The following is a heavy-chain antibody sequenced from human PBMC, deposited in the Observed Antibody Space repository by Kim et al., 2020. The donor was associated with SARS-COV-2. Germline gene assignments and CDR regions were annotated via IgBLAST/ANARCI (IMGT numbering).Heavy chain of an antibody. CDR3: AGYYGSGSWGIDY. CDR1: GGSISSYY. D-gene: IGHD3-10*01. Sequence: SETLSLTCTVSGGSISSYYWSWIRQPPGKGLEWIGYIYYSGSTNYNPSLKSRVTISVDTSKNQFSLKLSSVTAADTAVYYCAGYYGSGSWGIDYWGQGTLVTVSS. J-gene: IGHJ4*02. V-gene: IGHV4-59*01. CDR2: IYYSGST.